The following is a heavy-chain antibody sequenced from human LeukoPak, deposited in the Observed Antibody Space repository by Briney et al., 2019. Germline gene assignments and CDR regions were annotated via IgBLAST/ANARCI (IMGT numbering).Heavy chain of an antibody. J-gene: IGHJ4*02. CDR3: AKDGYGDYEGGFFDY. CDR2: ISYDGSNK. V-gene: IGHV3-30*18. CDR1: GFTFSSYG. Sequence: GGSLRLSCAASGFTFSSYGMHWVRQAPGKGLEWVAGISYDGSNKYYADSVKGRFTISRDNSKNTLYLQMNSLRAEDTAVYYCAKDGYGDYEGGFFDYWGQGTLVTVSS. D-gene: IGHD4-17*01.